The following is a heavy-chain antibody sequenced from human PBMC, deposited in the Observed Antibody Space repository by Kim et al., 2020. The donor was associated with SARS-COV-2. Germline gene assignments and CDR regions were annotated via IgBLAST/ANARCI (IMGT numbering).Heavy chain of an antibody. D-gene: IGHD6-13*01. CDR3: ARHSHSSSWYEALGY. CDR1: GGSFSGYY. CDR2: INHSGST. Sequence: SETLSLTCAVYGGSFSGYYWSWIRQPPGKGLEWIGEINHSGSTNYNPSLKSRVTISVDTSKNQFSLKLSSVTAADTAVYYCARHSHSSSWYEALGYWGQGTLVTVSS. V-gene: IGHV4-34*01. J-gene: IGHJ4*02.